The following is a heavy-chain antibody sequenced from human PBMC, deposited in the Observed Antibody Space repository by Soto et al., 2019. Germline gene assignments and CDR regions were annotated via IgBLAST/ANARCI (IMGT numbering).Heavy chain of an antibody. CDR2: IIPIFGTA. J-gene: IGHJ6*02. V-gene: IGHV1-69*13. D-gene: IGHD5-18*01. Sequence: GASVKVSCKASGGTFSSYAISWVRQAPGQVLEWMGGIIPIFGTANYAQKFQGRVTITADESTSTAYMELSSLRSEDTAVYYCAREWIQLWLPTYGMDVWGQGTTVTVYS. CDR1: GGTFSSYA. CDR3: AREWIQLWLPTYGMDV.